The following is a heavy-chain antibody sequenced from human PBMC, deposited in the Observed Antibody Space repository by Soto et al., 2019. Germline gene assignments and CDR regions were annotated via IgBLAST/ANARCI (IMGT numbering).Heavy chain of an antibody. D-gene: IGHD3-16*01. Sequence: SVTLSLTCAFYGLTFSDYVWHWIRQPPGKGLEWIGEIKHGGSTNYNPSLKTRVTMSLDTSKNQVSLKLTPVTAADTAVYYCARGRGEVDYWVQGPQVT. CDR3: ARGRGEVDY. CDR2: IKHGGST. CDR1: GLTFSDYV. J-gene: IGHJ4*02. V-gene: IGHV4-34*01.